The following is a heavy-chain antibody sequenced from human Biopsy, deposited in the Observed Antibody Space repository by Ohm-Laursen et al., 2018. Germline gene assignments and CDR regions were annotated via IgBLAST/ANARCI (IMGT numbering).Heavy chain of an antibody. CDR3: ARDRDRRGWFDP. Sequence: TLSLTCTVSGGSLSSYSRSWIRQPPGKGLEWIGQIYTSGITNYNPSLKSRVTMSVDTSKNNFSLRVISVTAADTAVYYCARDRDRRGWFDPWGQGTLVTVSS. J-gene: IGHJ5*02. CDR1: GGSLSSYS. D-gene: IGHD1-14*01. CDR2: IYTSGIT. V-gene: IGHV4-4*07.